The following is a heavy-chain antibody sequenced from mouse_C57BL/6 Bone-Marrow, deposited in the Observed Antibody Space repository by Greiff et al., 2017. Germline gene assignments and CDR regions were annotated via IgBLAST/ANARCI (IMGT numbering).Heavy chain of an antibody. CDR2: IHPNSGST. J-gene: IGHJ3*01. Sequence: QVQLQQPGAELVKPGASVKLSCKASGYTFTSSWMHWVKQRPGQGLEWIGMIHPNSGSTNYNEKFKSKATLTVDKSSSTAYMQRSSLTSEYSAVYYCASGLRRRGGLAYWGQGTLVTVSA. D-gene: IGHD2-4*01. CDR1: GYTFTSSW. CDR3: ASGLRRRGGLAY. V-gene: IGHV1-64*01.